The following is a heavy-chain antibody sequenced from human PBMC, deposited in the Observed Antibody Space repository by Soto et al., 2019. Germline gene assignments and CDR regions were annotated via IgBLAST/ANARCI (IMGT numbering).Heavy chain of an antibody. J-gene: IGHJ4*02. V-gene: IGHV4-31*03. CDR1: GGSISSGTYH. Sequence: QVQLQESGPGLVKPSQTLSLTCTVSGGSISSGTYHWSWIRHHPGKGLEWIGYIYYSGSTYYNPPLTSRLTLSVDTSNNQFSLRLSSVTAADTAVYYGAREMNYYDTSGDSYFDYWGQGTLVTVSS. CDR2: IYYSGST. CDR3: AREMNYYDTSGDSYFDY. D-gene: IGHD3-22*01.